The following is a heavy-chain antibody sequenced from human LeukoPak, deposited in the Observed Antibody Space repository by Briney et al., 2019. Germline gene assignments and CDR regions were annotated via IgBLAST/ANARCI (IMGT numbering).Heavy chain of an antibody. J-gene: IGHJ4*02. CDR1: GFTFSSYG. V-gene: IGHV3-30*02. CDR2: IRYDGSNK. D-gene: IGHD3-22*01. Sequence: GGSLRLSCAASGFTFSSYGMHWVRQAPGKGLECVAFIRYDGSNKYYADSVKGRFTISRDNSKKTLYLQMNSLRAEDTAVYYCANLDDSHYYDSSGYRERGIDYWGQGTLVTVSS. CDR3: ANLDDSHYYDSSGYRERGIDY.